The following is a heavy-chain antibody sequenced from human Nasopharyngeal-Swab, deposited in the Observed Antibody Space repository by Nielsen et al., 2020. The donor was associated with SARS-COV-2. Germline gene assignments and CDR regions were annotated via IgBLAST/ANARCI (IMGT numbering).Heavy chain of an antibody. CDR1: GFTFSRYT. V-gene: IGHV3-30-3*01. J-gene: IGHJ4*02. Sequence: GGSLRLSCAASGFTFSRYTMHWVRQAPGKGLEWVAVISYDGSNKYYADSVKGRFTISRDISKNTLYLQMNSLRAEDTAVPYCASTPLDSSGYYYAFHYWGRGTLVTVSS. CDR3: ASTPLDSSGYYYAFHY. CDR2: ISYDGSNK. D-gene: IGHD3-22*01.